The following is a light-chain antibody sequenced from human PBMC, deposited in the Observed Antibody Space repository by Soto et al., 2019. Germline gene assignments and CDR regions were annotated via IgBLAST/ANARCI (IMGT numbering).Light chain of an antibody. J-gene: IGLJ2*01. CDR1: SSDVGGYNY. CDR3: SSYTGSSTLV. Sequence: QSALTQPASVSGSPGQSITISCTGTSSDVGGYNYVSWYQQHPGKAPKLMIYEVSNRPSGVSNRFSGSKSGNTASLTISGLQAEDEADYYCSSYTGSSTLVFGGGTQLPS. V-gene: IGLV2-14*01. CDR2: EVS.